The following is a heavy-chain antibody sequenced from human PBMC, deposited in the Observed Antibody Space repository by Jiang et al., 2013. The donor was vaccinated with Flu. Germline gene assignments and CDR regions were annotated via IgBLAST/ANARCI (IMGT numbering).Heavy chain of an antibody. J-gene: IGHJ6*02. CDR1: GYTFAANG. V-gene: IGHV1-18*01. D-gene: IGHD2/OR15-2a*01. Sequence: GAEVKKPGASMKVSCKTSGYTFAANGITWVRQAPGQGLEWMGWINDNNGNTNYAQKFQGRVTMTTNTFTRTAYLELRSLTSDDTAMYYCARGTPKSPLLSGAAQHFGLDVWGQGTSVTVSS. CDR3: ARGTPKSPLLSGAAQHFGLDV. CDR2: INDNNGNT.